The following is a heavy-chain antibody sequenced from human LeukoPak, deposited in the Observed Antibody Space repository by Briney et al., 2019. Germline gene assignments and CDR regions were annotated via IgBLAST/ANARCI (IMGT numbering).Heavy chain of an antibody. CDR2: ISYDGSTK. J-gene: IGHJ6*03. D-gene: IGHD1-26*01. CDR3: AKDHCVQCWDYYYMDV. CDR1: GFTFSNYA. V-gene: IGHV3-30*04. Sequence: QSGGSLRLSCAASGFTFSNYAMHWVRQAPGKGLEWVAVISYDGSTKYYADSVKGRFTISRDNSKNTLYLQMNSLRAEDTPVYYCAKDHCVQCWDYYYMDVWGKGTTVTVSS.